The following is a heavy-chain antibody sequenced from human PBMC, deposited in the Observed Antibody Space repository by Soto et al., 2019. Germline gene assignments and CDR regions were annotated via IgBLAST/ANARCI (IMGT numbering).Heavy chain of an antibody. J-gene: IGHJ4*02. CDR2: ISGSGYTI. V-gene: IGHV3-48*04. CDR3: ARGIGYNIFDY. D-gene: IGHD5-18*01. Sequence: HPVGSRRLSCAASGFTFSSSWMHWVRQAPGKGLEWISYISGSGYTIYYADSVRGRFTFSRDNAKDSLYLQLNSLRVEDTAVYYCARGIGYNIFDYWGQGTLVTVSS. CDR1: GFTFSSSW.